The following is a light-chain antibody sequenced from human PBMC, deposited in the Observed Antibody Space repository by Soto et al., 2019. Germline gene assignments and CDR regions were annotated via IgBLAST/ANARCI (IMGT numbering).Light chain of an antibody. CDR1: QSISSTY. J-gene: IGKJ1*01. CDR3: QHYDSARWT. CDR2: DAS. V-gene: IGKV3-20*01. Sequence: EIVLTQSPGTLSLSPGERATLSCRASQSISSTYLTWYHQRPGQAPRLLIYDASRRATGIPDRFSGSGSGTEFSLTISRLEPEDFEVYYCQHYDSARWTFGLGTKVDIK.